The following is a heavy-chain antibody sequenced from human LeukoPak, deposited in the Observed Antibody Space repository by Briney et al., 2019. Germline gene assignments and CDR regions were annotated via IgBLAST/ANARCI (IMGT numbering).Heavy chain of an antibody. Sequence: PSETLSLTCAVYRGSFSNYYWSWIRQPPGKGREWIGEINHSGGTNYNPSLKSRVTISEDTSKKQFSLKLGSVTAADTAVYYCARAGGSYRFFDYWGQGTLVTVSS. V-gene: IGHV4-34*01. CDR2: INHSGGT. J-gene: IGHJ4*02. CDR3: ARAGGSYRFFDY. D-gene: IGHD1-26*01. CDR1: RGSFSNYY.